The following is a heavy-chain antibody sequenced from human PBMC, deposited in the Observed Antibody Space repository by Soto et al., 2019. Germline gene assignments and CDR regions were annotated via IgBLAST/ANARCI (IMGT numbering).Heavy chain of an antibody. Sequence: QVQLQESGPGLVKPSETLSLTCAVSGGPITTTTWWAWVRLPPGKGLEWIGELHHDGTTNYNPSPERRITMSLDKSNTHFSLKLTSVTAADTAIYYCATQTISYTWGVWGRGTTVTVSS. CDR1: GGPITTTTW. CDR3: ATQTISYTWGV. V-gene: IGHV4-4*02. CDR2: LHHDGTT. D-gene: IGHD3-16*01. J-gene: IGHJ6*02.